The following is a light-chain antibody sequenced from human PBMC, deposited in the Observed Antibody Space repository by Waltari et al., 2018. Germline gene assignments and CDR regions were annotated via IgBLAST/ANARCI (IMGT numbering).Light chain of an antibody. CDR3: SSYTTGSTVV. CDR1: SSDVGGFNY. V-gene: IGLV2-14*03. Sequence: QSALTQPASVSGSPGPSITISCTGTSSDVGGFNYVSWYQQHPGKAPKLMIYDVSNRPSGVSNRFSGSKSGNTASLVISGLQAEDDADYYCSSYTTGSTVVFGGGTKLTVL. CDR2: DVS. J-gene: IGLJ3*02.